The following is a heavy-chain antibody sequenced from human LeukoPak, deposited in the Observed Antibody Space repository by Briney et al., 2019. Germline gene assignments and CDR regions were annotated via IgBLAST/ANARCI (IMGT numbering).Heavy chain of an antibody. Sequence: PSETLSLTCTVSGGSISSSSYYWGWLRQPPGKGLEWIGSIYYSGSTYYNPSLKSRVTISVDTSKNQFSLKLSSVTATDTAVYYCARAERYSTTPPFFDYWGQGTLVTVSS. J-gene: IGHJ4*02. D-gene: IGHD1-7*01. V-gene: IGHV4-39*07. CDR1: GGSISSSSYY. CDR3: ARAERYSTTPPFFDY. CDR2: IYYSGST.